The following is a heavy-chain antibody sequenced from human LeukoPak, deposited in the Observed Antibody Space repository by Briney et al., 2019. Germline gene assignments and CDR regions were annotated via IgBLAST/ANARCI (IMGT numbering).Heavy chain of an antibody. Sequence: SVKVSCKASGGTFSSYAISWVRQAPGQGLEWMGGIIPFFGTANYAQKFQGRVTITTDESTSTAYMELSSLRSEDTAVYYCARERYYDSSGYSKYYFDYWGQGTLVTVSS. CDR3: ARERYYDSSGYSKYYFDY. CDR2: IIPFFGTA. J-gene: IGHJ4*02. D-gene: IGHD3-22*01. CDR1: GGTFSSYA. V-gene: IGHV1-69*05.